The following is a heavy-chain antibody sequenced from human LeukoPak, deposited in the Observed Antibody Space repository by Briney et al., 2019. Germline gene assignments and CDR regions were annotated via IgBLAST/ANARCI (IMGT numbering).Heavy chain of an antibody. CDR1: GGSISSHY. CDR2: IYYSGST. D-gene: IGHD3/OR15-3a*01. J-gene: IGHJ6*03. V-gene: IGHV4-59*11. Sequence: SETLSLTCTVSGGSISSHYWSWIRQPPGKGLEWIGYIYYSGSTNYNPSLKSRVTVSVDTSRNQFSLKLSSVTAADSAVYYCARRTGYLNYYYYYYMDVWGNGTTVTVSS. CDR3: ARRTGYLNYYYYYYMDV.